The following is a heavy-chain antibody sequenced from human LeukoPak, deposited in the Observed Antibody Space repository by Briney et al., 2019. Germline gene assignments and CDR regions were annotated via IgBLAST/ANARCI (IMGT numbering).Heavy chain of an antibody. V-gene: IGHV3-21*01. CDR1: GFTFSSYA. Sequence: GGSLSLPCEASGFTFSSYAMNGFRQAPGKGLEWVSSISRGSDHIFYADSMKGRFTISRDNAKNSLYLQMNSLGAEDTAVYYCARPYDTRGYFPDYWGQGTLVTVSS. CDR3: ARPYDTRGYFPDY. D-gene: IGHD3-22*01. J-gene: IGHJ4*02. CDR2: ISRGSDHI.